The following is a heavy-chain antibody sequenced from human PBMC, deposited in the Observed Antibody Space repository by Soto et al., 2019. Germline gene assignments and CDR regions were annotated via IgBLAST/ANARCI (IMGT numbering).Heavy chain of an antibody. CDR2: ISWNSGSI. J-gene: IGHJ3*02. D-gene: IGHD3-3*01. CDR1: GFTFDDYA. CDR3: AKSLLRFLVVFAFDI. V-gene: IGHV3-9*01. Sequence: EVQLVESGGGLVQPGRSLRLSCAASGFTFDDYAMHWVRQAPGKGLEWVSGISWNSGSIGYADSVKGRFTISRDNAKNSLYLQMNSLRAEDTALYYCAKSLLRFLVVFAFDIWGQGTMVTVSS.